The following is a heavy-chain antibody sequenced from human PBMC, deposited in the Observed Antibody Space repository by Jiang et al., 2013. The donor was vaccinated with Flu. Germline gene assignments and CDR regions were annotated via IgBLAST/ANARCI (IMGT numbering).Heavy chain of an antibody. Sequence: SVIYSGGSTYYADSVKGRFTISRDNSKNTLYLQMNSLRAEDTAVYYCARVYGADAFDIWGQGTMVTVSS. J-gene: IGHJ3*02. V-gene: IGHV3-66*01. CDR3: ARVYGADAFDI. D-gene: IGHD4/OR15-4a*01. CDR2: IYSGGST.